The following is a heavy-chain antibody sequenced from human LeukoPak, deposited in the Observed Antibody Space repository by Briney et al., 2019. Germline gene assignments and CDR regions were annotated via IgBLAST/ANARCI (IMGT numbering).Heavy chain of an antibody. D-gene: IGHD1-1*01. CDR1: EFTFSNYA. V-gene: IGHV3-23*01. CDR2: ISGTSGRT. CDR3: AREDDAEGCFFDN. J-gene: IGHJ4*02. Sequence: PGGSLRLSCAASEFTFSNYAMSWVRQAPGKGLEWVSRISGTSGRTFYTDSVTGRFTISRDNSKNTVHLQMDSRRAEDAAIYYCAREDDAEGCFFDNLGQGTLVTVSS.